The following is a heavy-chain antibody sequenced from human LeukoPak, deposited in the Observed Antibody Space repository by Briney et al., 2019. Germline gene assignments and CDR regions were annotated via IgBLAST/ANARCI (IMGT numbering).Heavy chain of an antibody. V-gene: IGHV4-39*01. CDR2: IYYSGST. CDR3: ARVYGSGSYYNGYYYYYMDV. D-gene: IGHD3-10*01. CDR1: GGSISSSSYY. Sequence: PSETLSLTCTVSGGSISSSSYYWGWIRQPPGKGLEWIGSIYYSGSTYYNPSLKSRVAISVDTSKNQFSLKLSSVTAADTAVYYCARVYGSGSYYNGYYYYYMDVWGKGTTVTISS. J-gene: IGHJ6*03.